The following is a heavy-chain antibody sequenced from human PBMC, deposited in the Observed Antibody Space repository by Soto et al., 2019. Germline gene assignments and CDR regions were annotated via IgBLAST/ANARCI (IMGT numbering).Heavy chain of an antibody. CDR3: AKDRGSGSYAANYYYYGMDV. J-gene: IGHJ6*02. V-gene: IGHV3-9*01. Sequence: EEQLVESGGGLVQPGRSLRLSCAASGFTFDDYAMHWVRQAPGKGLEWVSGGNWNSGRIGYADSVKGRFTISRDNAKTSLYLQMNSLRAEDTALYYCAKDRGSGSYAANYYYYGMDVWGQGTTVTVSS. CDR2: GNWNSGRI. CDR1: GFTFDDYA. D-gene: IGHD3-10*01.